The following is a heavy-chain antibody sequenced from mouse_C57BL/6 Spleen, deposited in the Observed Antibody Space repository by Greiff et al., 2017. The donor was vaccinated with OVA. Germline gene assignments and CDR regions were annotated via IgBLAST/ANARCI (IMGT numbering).Heavy chain of an antibody. J-gene: IGHJ1*03. CDR3: ARDDYYGSHWYFDV. CDR1: GFTFSDYG. CDR2: ISSGSSTI. D-gene: IGHD1-1*01. Sequence: EVQLVESGGGLVKPGGSLKLSCAASGFTFSDYGMHWVRQAPEKGLEWVAYISSGSSTIYYADTVKGRFTISRDNAKNTLFLQMTSLRSEDTAMYYCARDDYYGSHWYFDVWGTGTTVTVSS. V-gene: IGHV5-17*01.